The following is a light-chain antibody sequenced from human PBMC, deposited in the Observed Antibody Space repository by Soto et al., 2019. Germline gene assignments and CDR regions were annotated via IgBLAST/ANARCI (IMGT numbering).Light chain of an antibody. V-gene: IGKV3-20*01. CDR2: GAS. CDR3: QQYDSSPRT. J-gene: IGKJ1*01. CDR1: QIVSSSY. Sequence: EIVMTQSPVTLSLSPWDRATLSCRSSQIVSSSYLAWYQQKPGQAPRLLIYGASSRATGIPDRFSGSGSGADFTLTINRLEPEYFAVYYCQQYDSSPRTFGQGTKVDIK.